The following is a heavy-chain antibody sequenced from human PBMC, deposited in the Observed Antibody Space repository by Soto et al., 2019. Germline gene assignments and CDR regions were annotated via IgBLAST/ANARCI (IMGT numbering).Heavy chain of an antibody. CDR1: GYTFNIYW. D-gene: IGHD4-17*01. CDR3: ARQDGDRLFYFDY. V-gene: IGHV5-51*01. J-gene: IGHJ4*02. Sequence: GESLKISCKGSGYTFNIYWIAWVCQMPGKGLEWMGVIYPVDSDTRYSPSFQGQVTISVDKSINTAYLQWSSLQASDTAIYYCARQDGDRLFYFDYWGQGTPVTVSS. CDR2: IYPVDSDT.